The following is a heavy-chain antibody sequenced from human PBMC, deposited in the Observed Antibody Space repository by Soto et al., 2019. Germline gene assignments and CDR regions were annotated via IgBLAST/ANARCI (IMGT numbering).Heavy chain of an antibody. CDR1: GVTVSTSA. CDR2: IILILGTT. J-gene: IGHJ6*02. Sequence: QVQLVQSGAEVKMPGSSVKVSCKASGVTVSTSAISWVRQAPGQGLEWMGVIILILGTTNYAQKFQGRVTITADEPTSTAYMELISLRSEDTAVYYYALPPEVIIASDNYYYGIDVWGQGTTVTASS. CDR3: ALPPEVIIASDNYYYGIDV. V-gene: IGHV1-69*01. D-gene: IGHD3-10*01.